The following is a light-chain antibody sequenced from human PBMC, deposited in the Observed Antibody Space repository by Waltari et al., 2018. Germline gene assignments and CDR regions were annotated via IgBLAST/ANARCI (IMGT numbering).Light chain of an antibody. CDR3: CSYAGSYTFGV. Sequence: QSALTQPRSVSGSPGQSVTISCTGTSSEVGGYNYVSWYQQLPGKAPKLIIYEINKRPSGVPDRFSGSKSGNTASLTISGLQAEDEADYYCCSYAGSYTFGVFGGGTKVTVL. CDR1: SSEVGGYNY. J-gene: IGLJ2*01. CDR2: EIN. V-gene: IGLV2-11*01.